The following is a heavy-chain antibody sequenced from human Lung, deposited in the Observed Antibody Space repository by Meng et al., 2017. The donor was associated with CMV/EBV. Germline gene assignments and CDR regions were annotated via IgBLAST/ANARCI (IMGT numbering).Heavy chain of an antibody. Sequence: SXTLSLXCTVSGGSISSGDYYWSWIRQSPGKGLEWIGYIYYSGSTYYNPSLKSRVTISLDTSKNKFSLKLSSVTAADTAVYYCARVGSDFWSGYWPWGQGTXVTVSS. V-gene: IGHV4-30-4*02. CDR3: ARVGSDFWSGYWP. D-gene: IGHD3-3*01. CDR2: IYYSGST. J-gene: IGHJ5*02. CDR1: GGSISSGDYY.